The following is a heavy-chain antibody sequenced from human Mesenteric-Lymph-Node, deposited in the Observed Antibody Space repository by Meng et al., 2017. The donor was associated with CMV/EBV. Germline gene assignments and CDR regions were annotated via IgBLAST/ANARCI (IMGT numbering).Heavy chain of an antibody. J-gene: IGHJ4*02. V-gene: IGHV3-21*01. Sequence: GGSLRLSCAASGFTFSSYSMNWVRQAPGKGLEWVSSISSSSSSFIYYADSMKGRFTISRDNAKNSLYLQMESLRAEDTAVYYCATSLTYCSSSNCYRAFDNWGQGTLVTVSS. CDR3: ATSLTYCSSSNCYRAFDN. D-gene: IGHD2-2*01. CDR1: GFTFSSYS. CDR2: ISSSSSSFI.